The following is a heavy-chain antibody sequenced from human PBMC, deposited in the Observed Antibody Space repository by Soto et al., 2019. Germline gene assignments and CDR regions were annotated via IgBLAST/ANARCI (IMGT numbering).Heavy chain of an antibody. J-gene: IGHJ6*02. CDR3: AKDKGSSWYYYYGMDV. Sequence: ETLSLTCTVSGYSINSDDYWGWVRQAPGKGLEWVSAISGSGGSTYYADSVKGRFTISRDNSKNTLYLQMNSLRAEDTAVYYCAKDKGSSWYYYYGMDVWGQGTTVTVSS. CDR2: ISGSGGST. CDR1: GYSINSDD. D-gene: IGHD6-13*01. V-gene: IGHV3-23*01.